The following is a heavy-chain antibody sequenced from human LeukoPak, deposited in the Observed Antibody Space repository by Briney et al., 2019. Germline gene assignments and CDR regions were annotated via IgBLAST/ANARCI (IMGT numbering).Heavy chain of an antibody. V-gene: IGHV4-31*03. J-gene: IGHJ5*02. CDR3: ARVFVVVPAANNWFDP. CDR2: IYYSGST. Sequence: SETLSLTCTVSGGSISSGGYYWRWIRQHPGKGLEWIGYIYYSGSTYYNPSLKSRVTISVDTSKNQFSLKLSSVTAADTAVYYCARVFVVVPAANNWFDPWGQGTLVTVSS. CDR1: GGSISSGGYY. D-gene: IGHD2-2*01.